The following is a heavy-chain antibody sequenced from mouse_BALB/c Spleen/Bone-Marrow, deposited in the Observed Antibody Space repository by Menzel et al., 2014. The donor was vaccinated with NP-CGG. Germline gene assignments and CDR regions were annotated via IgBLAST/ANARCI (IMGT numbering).Heavy chain of an antibody. CDR2: INPSNGGT. J-gene: IGHJ4*01. V-gene: IGHV1S81*02. Sequence: QVQLQQSGAELVKPGVSVKLSCKASGYTFTSYYMYWVKQRPGQGLEWIGEINPSNGGTNFNEKFKSKATLTVDKSSSTAYMQLSSLTSEDSAVYYCTRGRRDAMDYWGQGTSVTVSS. CDR3: TRGRRDAMDY. CDR1: GYTFTSYY.